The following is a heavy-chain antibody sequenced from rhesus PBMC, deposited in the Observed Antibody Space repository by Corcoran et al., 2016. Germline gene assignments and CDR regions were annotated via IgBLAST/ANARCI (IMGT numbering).Heavy chain of an antibody. CDR2: ISGSTGCT. CDR1: GYSISSGYY. CDR3: ARDLEVAAAYAFDF. J-gene: IGHJ3*01. Sequence: QVQLQESGPGLVKPSETLSLTCAVSGYSISSGYYWGWIRQPPGKGLELIGYISGSTGCTYYTPSLKSRFTISKNTSKNQFSLRLSSVTAADTAVYYCARDLEVAAAYAFDFWGQGLRVTVSS. V-gene: IGHV4-99*02. D-gene: IGHD6-25*01.